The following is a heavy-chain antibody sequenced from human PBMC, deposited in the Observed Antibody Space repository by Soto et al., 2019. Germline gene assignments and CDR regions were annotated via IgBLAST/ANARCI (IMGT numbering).Heavy chain of an antibody. J-gene: IGHJ1*01. CDR2: ISSGGSP. V-gene: IGHV4-31*11. Sequence: VQLQESGPGLVKPSQTLSLTCAVSDESVTSPGNYWNWIRQRPATGLEWIGYISSGGSPFYNPSLQSRVSLSLDTSNNLFSLTLNSVTAADTAVYYCTLNHCAGGGCYDRDYWGQGTRVTVSS. CDR3: TLNHCAGGGCYDRDY. CDR1: DESVTSPGNY. D-gene: IGHD2-15*01.